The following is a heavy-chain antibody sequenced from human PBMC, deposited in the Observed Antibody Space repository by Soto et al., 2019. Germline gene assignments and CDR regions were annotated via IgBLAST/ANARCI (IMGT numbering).Heavy chain of an antibody. CDR2: IIPIFGGP. J-gene: IGHJ5*02. CDR1: GGMFSDYT. D-gene: IGHD3-3*01. CDR3: GKKGGGASIDFWRANWFDP. V-gene: IGHV1-69*06. Sequence: QVQLVQSGAVVKKPGSSVTVSCKASGGMFSDYTISWVRQAPGQGLEWMGGIIPIFGGPHYAQKFQGRVTTTANKSNSAVHLRLTDRTSGETGGYYWGKKGGGASIDFWRANWFDPWGQGTQVIVSS.